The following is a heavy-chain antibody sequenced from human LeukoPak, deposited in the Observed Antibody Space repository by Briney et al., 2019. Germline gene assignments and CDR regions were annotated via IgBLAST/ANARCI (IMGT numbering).Heavy chain of an antibody. V-gene: IGHV4-34*01. CDR1: GGSFSGYY. D-gene: IGHD3-10*01. CDR2: INHSGST. J-gene: IGHJ4*02. CDR3: ARGPNMVRGVIITPYFDY. Sequence: SETLSLTCAVYGGSFSGYYWSWIRQLPGKGLEWIGEINHSGSTNYNPSLKSRVTISVDTSKNQFSLKLSSVTAADTAVYYCARGPNMVRGVIITPYFDYWGQGTLGTVSS.